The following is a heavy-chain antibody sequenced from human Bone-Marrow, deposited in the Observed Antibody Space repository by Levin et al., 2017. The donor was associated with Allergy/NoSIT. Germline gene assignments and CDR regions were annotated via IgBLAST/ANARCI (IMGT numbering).Heavy chain of an antibody. CDR2: VYVSGDT. J-gene: IGHJ6*02. D-gene: IGHD2-21*02. CDR3: ARFNQHMVVVTAIPEYYCYGMDV. Sequence: PSETLSLTCTVSGDSISSGEHYWNWIRHSPGKGLEWIGYVYVSGDTNYNPSLKSRLTISVDTSKNQFSLKLRSVTAADTAVYYCARFNQHMVVVTAIPEYYCYGMDVWGQGTTVTVSS. V-gene: IGHV4-30-4*01. CDR1: GDSISSGEHY.